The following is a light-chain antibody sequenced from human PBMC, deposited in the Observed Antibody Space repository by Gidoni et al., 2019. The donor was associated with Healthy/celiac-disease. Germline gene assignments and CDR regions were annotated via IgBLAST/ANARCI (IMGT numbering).Light chain of an antibody. V-gene: IGKV2-28*01. CDR1: QSLLHSNGYNY. CDR2: LGS. J-gene: IGKJ1*01. Sequence: DIVMTQSPRSLPVTPGEPASISCRPSQSLLHSNGYNYLDWYPQKPGQSPQLLIYLGSNRASGVPDRFSGSGSGTDFTLKISRVEAEDVGVYYCMQALQTPRTFGQGTKVEIK. CDR3: MQALQTPRT.